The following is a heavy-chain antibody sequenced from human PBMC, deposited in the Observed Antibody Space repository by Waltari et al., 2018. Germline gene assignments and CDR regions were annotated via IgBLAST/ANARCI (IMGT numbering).Heavy chain of an antibody. Sequence: QVQLVESGGGGVLPGGSLTPSGEESGFPFSTYGMHWVRQSPGKGLEWVAFIRYDGSNKYYADSVKGRFTISRDNSKNTLYLQMNSLRAEDTAVYYCAKDGVWGQGTLVTVSS. CDR2: IRYDGSNK. CDR1: GFPFSTYG. J-gene: IGHJ4*02. CDR3: AKDGV. V-gene: IGHV3-30*02.